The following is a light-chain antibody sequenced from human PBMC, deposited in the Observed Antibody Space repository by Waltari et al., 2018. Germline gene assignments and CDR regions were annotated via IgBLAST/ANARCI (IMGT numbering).Light chain of an antibody. Sequence: QSVLTQPPSVSAAPGQRVTISCSGRRPHLEYNYVSWYRQLPGTAPKLLIYDNDKRPSGIPDRFSGSKSGTSATLGITGLQTGDEADYYCGTWDSSLTAVVFGGGTKLTVL. J-gene: IGLJ2*01. CDR3: GTWDSSLTAVV. CDR1: RPHLEYNY. CDR2: DND. V-gene: IGLV1-51*01.